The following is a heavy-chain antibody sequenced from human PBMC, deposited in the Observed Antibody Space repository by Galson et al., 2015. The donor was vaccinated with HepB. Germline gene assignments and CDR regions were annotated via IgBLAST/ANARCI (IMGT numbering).Heavy chain of an antibody. Sequence: QSGAEVKKPGESLRISCKVSELSSGTNWIAWVRQMPEKGLELMGIIDLDDSETRYSPSFEGQVTISADGSIDTAYLQWSSLKASDSAIYFCARLKAVAAAGAGYLDYWGQGALITVSS. J-gene: IGHJ4*02. D-gene: IGHD6-13*01. CDR3: ARLKAVAAAGAGYLDY. V-gene: IGHV5-51*03. CDR1: ELSSGTNW. CDR2: IDLDDSET.